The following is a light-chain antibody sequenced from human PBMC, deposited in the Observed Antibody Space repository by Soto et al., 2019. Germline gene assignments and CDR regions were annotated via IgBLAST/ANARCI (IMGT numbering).Light chain of an antibody. CDR1: QSISSY. CDR2: AAS. J-gene: IGKJ2*01. Sequence: DIQMTQSPSSLSASVGDRVTITCRASQSISSYLNWYQQKPGKAPKLLIYAASSLQSRVPSRFSGSASGTDFTLTISSLQPEDFATYYCQQSYSTPPMYTFGQGTKLEIK. CDR3: QQSYSTPPMYT. V-gene: IGKV1-39*01.